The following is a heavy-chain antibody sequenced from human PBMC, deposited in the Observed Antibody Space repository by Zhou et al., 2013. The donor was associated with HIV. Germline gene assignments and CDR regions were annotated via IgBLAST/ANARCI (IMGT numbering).Heavy chain of an antibody. CDR3: ATSIAGAA. CDR2: IHPKSGDT. CDR1: GGTFSSDA. D-gene: IGHD6-6*01. J-gene: IGHJ4*01. Sequence: QVQLVQSGAEVKKPGSSVKVSCKASGGTFSSDALSWVRQAPGQGLEWMGWIHPKSGDTNYAQKFQGRVAMTRDTSISTVYMEVRRLKSDDTAIFYCATSIAGAAWGQGTLVTVSS. V-gene: IGHV1-2*02.